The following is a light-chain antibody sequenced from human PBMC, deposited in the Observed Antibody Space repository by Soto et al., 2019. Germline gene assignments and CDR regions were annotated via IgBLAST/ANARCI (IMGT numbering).Light chain of an antibody. J-gene: IGKJ2*01. CDR2: GAS. CDR1: QSVSGN. V-gene: IGKV3-15*01. Sequence: LVMTQSPATLSVSPGDRATLSCRASQSVSGNLAWYQQKPGQAPRLLIYGASTRATGIPARFSGSGSGTEFTLTISSLQSEDFAVYYCQQYNYWPPYTFGQGTKLEIK. CDR3: QQYNYWPPYT.